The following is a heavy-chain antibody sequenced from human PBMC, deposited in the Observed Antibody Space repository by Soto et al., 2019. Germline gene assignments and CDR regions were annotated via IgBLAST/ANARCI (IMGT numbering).Heavy chain of an antibody. CDR2: ITGSGSDT. CDR1: GFSFNNYA. CDR3: ASAHYALYPFDY. J-gene: IGHJ4*02. V-gene: IGHV3-23*01. Sequence: GGSLRLSCAASGFSFNNYAMGWFRQTPGKGLEWFSAITGSGSDTYYADSVKGRFTISRDNAKNSLYLQMNSLRAEDTAVYYCASAHYALYPFDYWGQGTLVTVSS. D-gene: IGHD3-16*01.